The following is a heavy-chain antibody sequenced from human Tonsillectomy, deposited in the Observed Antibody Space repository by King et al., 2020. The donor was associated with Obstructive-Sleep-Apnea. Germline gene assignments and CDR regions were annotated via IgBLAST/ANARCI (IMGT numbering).Heavy chain of an antibody. V-gene: IGHV4-34*01. CDR1: GGSFSGYY. CDR3: ARRYCSSTSCYRGGGYYYYGMDV. J-gene: IGHJ6*02. Sequence: VQLQQWGAGLLKPSETLSLTCAVYGGSFSGYYWSWIRQPPGKGLEWIGEINHSGSTNYNPSLKSRVTISVDTSKNRFSLKLSSVTAADTAVYYCARRYCSSTSCYRGGGYYYYGMDVWGQGTTVTVSS. D-gene: IGHD2-2*01. CDR2: INHSGST.